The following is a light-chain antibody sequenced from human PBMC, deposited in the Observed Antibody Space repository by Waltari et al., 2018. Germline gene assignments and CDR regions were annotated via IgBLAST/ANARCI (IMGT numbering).Light chain of an antibody. CDR3: SSYARSSHVV. CDR2: DVT. J-gene: IGLJ3*02. V-gene: IGLV2-8*01. CDR1: HSSVPAYAC. Sequence: QSALTQPPSASGPPGQSVTIPCTVTHSSVPAYACVPWYQHHPGKAPKLFIYDVTKRPSGVPDRFSGSKSGNTASLTVSGLQAEDEADYYCSSYARSSHVVFGGGTKLTVL.